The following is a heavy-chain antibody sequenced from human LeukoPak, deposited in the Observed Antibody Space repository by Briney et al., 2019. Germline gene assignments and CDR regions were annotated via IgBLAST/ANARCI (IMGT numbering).Heavy chain of an antibody. CDR1: GFTFSSYA. Sequence: GGSLRLSCAASGFTFSSYAMSWVRQAPGKGLEWVSAISGSGGSTYYADSVKGRFIISRDNSENMLYLQMNSLRADDTAVYYCAKGGHFSWFDPWGQGTLVTVSS. CDR3: AKGGHFSWFDP. CDR2: ISGSGGST. J-gene: IGHJ5*02. D-gene: IGHD1-26*01. V-gene: IGHV3-23*01.